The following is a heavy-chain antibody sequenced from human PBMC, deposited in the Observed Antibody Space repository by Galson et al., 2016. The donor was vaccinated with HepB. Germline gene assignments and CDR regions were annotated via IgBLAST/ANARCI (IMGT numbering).Heavy chain of an antibody. J-gene: IGHJ4*02. CDR2: ISSSGSYT. CDR3: ARERDYGDYVVFDY. D-gene: IGHD4-17*01. Sequence: SLRLSCAASGFTFSDYYMSWIRQAPGKGLEWVTYISSSGSYTYYADSVKGRFTISRDNAKNSLYLQLNSLRVKDTAVYYCARERDYGDYVVFDYWGQGSLATVSS. V-gene: IGHV3-11*06. CDR1: GFTFSDYY.